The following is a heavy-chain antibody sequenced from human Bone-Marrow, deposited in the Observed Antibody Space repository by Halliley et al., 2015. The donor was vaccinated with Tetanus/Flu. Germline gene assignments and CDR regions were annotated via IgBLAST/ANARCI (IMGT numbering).Heavy chain of an antibody. J-gene: IGHJ5*02. D-gene: IGHD2-15*01. V-gene: IGHV5-51*01. CDR1: GYNFPSYW. Sequence: QLVQSGAEVKKPGESLKISCKGSGYNFPSYWIGWVRQMPGKGLELMGIIYPDDSDTRYSPSFQGQVTISADKSISTAYLQWRSLKAPDTAMYYWARQRQGLGRGWLDPWGQGTLVTVSS. CDR3: ARQRQGLGRGWLDP. CDR2: IYPDDSDT.